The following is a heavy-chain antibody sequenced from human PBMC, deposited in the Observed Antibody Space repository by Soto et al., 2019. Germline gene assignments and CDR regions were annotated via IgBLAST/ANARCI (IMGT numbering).Heavy chain of an antibody. Sequence: SETLSLTCSASGGSITSSSHFWGWVRQPPGKGLEWIGTIYFTGNTYYTPSLKSRLTMYIDTSKNEFSLRLNSVTAADTAVYYCAGQTFTIAAASYGRSNWFDPWGPGTLVTVSS. CDR1: GGSITSSSHF. V-gene: IGHV4-39*01. D-gene: IGHD6-25*01. CDR3: AGQTFTIAAASYGRSNWFDP. CDR2: IYFTGNT. J-gene: IGHJ5*02.